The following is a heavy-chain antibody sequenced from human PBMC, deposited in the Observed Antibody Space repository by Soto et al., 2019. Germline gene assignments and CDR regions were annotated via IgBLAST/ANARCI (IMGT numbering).Heavy chain of an antibody. CDR3: ARVRYSSGWYTYYGMDV. J-gene: IGHJ6*02. V-gene: IGHV3-30-3*01. Sequence: GGSLRLSCAASGFTFSSYAMHWVRQAPGKGLEWVAVISYDGSNKYYADSAKGRFTISRDNSKNTLYLQMNSLRAEDTAVYYCARVRYSSGWYTYYGMDVWGQGTTVTVSS. CDR2: ISYDGSNK. CDR1: GFTFSSYA. D-gene: IGHD6-19*01.